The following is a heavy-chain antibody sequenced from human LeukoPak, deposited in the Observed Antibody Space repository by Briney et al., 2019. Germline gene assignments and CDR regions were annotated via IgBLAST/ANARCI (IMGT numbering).Heavy chain of an antibody. CDR2: IYYSGST. CDR3: ARDAGTGSDY. D-gene: IGHD6-13*01. V-gene: IGHV4-39*02. CDR1: GGSISSSSY. J-gene: IGHJ4*02. Sequence: ASETLSLTCTVSGGSISSSSYWAWIRQPPGKGLEWIGNIYYSGSTYYNPSLKSRVTISVDTSKNHFSLKLNSVTAADTAVYYCARDAGTGSDYWGQGTLVTVSS.